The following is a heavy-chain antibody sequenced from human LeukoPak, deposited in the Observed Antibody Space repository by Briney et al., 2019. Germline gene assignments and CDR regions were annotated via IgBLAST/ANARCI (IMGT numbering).Heavy chain of an antibody. Sequence: PSETLSLTCTVSGGSISSYYWSWIRQPPGKGLEWIGYIYYSGSTNYNPSLKSRVTISVDTSKNQFSLKLSSVTAADTAVYYCAREAPLSASYGFALAFDIWGQGTMVTVSS. V-gene: IGHV4-59*01. CDR2: IYYSGST. CDR1: GGSISSYY. CDR3: AREAPLSASYGFALAFDI. D-gene: IGHD5-18*01. J-gene: IGHJ3*02.